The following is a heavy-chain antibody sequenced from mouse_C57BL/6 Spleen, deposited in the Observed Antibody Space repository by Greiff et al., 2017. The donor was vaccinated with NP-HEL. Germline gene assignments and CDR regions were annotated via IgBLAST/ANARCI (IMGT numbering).Heavy chain of an antibody. J-gene: IGHJ2*01. CDR2: IDPENGDT. CDR3: TTSPEYYFDY. V-gene: IGHV14-4*01. Sequence: VQLKQSGAELVRPGASVKLSCTASGFNIKDDYMHWVKQRPEQGLEWIGWIDPENGDTEYASKFQGKATITADTSSNTAYLQLSSLTSEDTAVDYCTTSPEYYFDYWGQGTTLTVSS. CDR1: GFNIKDDY.